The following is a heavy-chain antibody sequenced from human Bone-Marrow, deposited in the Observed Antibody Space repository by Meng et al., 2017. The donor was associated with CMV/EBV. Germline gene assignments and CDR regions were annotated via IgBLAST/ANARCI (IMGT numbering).Heavy chain of an antibody. CDR1: GFTFSSYG. Sequence: GESLKISCAASGFTFSSYGMHWVRQAPGKGLEWVAFIRYDGSNKYYADSVKGRFTISRDKSKNTLYLQMNSLRAEDTAVYYCAKDRGDFWSGYYFMSYGMDVWGQGTTVTVSS. CDR3: AKDRGDFWSGYYFMSYGMDV. V-gene: IGHV3-30*02. CDR2: IRYDGSNK. D-gene: IGHD3-3*01. J-gene: IGHJ6*02.